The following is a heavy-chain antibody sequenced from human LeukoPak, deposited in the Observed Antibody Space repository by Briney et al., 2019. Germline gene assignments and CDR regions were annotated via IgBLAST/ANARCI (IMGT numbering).Heavy chain of an antibody. Sequence: NRGGSLRLSCAASGFTFSTYSMNWGRQAPGKGLEWVSSIRSSGSYIYYADSGRGRFTISRDNAKNSLYLQMNSLRAEDTAVYYCARYDGSGFDYWGQGTLVTVSS. J-gene: IGHJ4*02. CDR3: ARYDGSGFDY. CDR1: GFTFSTYS. V-gene: IGHV3-21*01. CDR2: IRSSGSYI. D-gene: IGHD3-22*01.